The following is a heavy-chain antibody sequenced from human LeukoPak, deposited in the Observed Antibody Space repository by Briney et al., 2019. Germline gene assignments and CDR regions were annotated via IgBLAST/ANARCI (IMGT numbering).Heavy chain of an antibody. CDR3: ARGRRIWFDP. V-gene: IGHV4-39*07. CDR1: GGSISTNSYS. J-gene: IGHJ5*02. CDR2: FYHSGNT. Sequence: SETLSLTCTVSGGSISTNSYSWGWIRQPPGKGLEWIGTFYHSGNTFYTSSLESRLTISGDSSKNQFSLKLRSVTAADTAVYYCARGRRIWFDPWGQGTLVTVSS. D-gene: IGHD1-14*01.